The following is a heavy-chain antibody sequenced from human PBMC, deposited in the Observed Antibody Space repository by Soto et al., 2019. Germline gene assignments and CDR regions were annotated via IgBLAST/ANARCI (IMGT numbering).Heavy chain of an antibody. CDR1: GGTFSSYG. Sequence: RASVKVSCKASGGTFSSYGISWVRQAPGQGLEWMGGIIPLFNTSKYAQKFQGRVTITADESTSTAYMELSSLTSEDTAFYYCARDRYSDSSGFYFESGYWGQGTLVTVSS. V-gene: IGHV1-69*13. CDR2: IIPLFNTS. CDR3: ARDRYSDSSGFYFESGY. D-gene: IGHD3-22*01. J-gene: IGHJ4*02.